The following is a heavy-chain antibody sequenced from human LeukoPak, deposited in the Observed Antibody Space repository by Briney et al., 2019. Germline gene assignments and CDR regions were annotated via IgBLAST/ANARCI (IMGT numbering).Heavy chain of an antibody. CDR1: GFTFSSYA. CDR2: IRSDGDRS. CDR3: VEKEFGSRYYFDY. Sequence: PGGSLRLSCSASGFTFSSYAMHWVRQAPGKGLEFVSAIRSDGDRSYYADSVKGRFTISRDNSKNTLYLQMSSLRAEDTAVYYCVEKEFGSRYYFDYWGQGTLVTVSS. D-gene: IGHD3-10*01. V-gene: IGHV3-64D*06. J-gene: IGHJ4*02.